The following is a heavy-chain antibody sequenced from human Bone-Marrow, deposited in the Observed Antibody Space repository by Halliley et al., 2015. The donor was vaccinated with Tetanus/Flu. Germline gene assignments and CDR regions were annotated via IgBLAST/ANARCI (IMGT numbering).Heavy chain of an antibody. CDR3: ARLSMVRGKNFDP. V-gene: IGHV4-39*01. CDR2: LYYSGGT. CDR1: GGSISSSNYY. D-gene: IGHD3-10*01. J-gene: IGHJ5*02. Sequence: LVQPSETLSLTCTVSGGSISSSNYYWGWIRQPPGKGLEWIGSLYYSGGTSYNPSLKSRVTVFADTSKNQFSLKLTSVTAADTAVYYCARLSMVRGKNFDPWGQGTLVTVSS.